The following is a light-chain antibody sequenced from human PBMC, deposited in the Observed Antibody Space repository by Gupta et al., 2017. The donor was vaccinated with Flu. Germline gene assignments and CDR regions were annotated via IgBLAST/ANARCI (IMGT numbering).Light chain of an antibody. Sequence: ATMSVSPGERATLSCRASQSVSTNLAWYQQKPGQGPRLLIFGASTRATGIPDRFSGGGSGTEFTLIISSLQSDDIGVYYCQQYEDWPPWTFGQGTKVEIK. CDR3: QQYEDWPPWT. V-gene: IGKV3-15*01. CDR1: QSVSTN. J-gene: IGKJ1*01. CDR2: GAS.